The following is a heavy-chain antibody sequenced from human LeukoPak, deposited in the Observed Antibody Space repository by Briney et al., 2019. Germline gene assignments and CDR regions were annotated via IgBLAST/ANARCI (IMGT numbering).Heavy chain of an antibody. Sequence: TGGSLRLSCSASGFSFSIYTMAWVRQAPGKGLEWVANIKQDGSEKYHVDSVKGRFTISRDNAKNSLYLQMNSLRAEDTAVYYCARSSWWFGDRIDYWGQGTLVTVSS. CDR1: GFSFSIYT. CDR3: ARSSWWFGDRIDY. J-gene: IGHJ4*02. CDR2: IKQDGSEK. V-gene: IGHV3-7*01. D-gene: IGHD3-10*01.